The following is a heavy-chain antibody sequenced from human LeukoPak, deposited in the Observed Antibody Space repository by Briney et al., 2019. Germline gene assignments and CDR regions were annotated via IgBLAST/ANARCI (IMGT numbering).Heavy chain of an antibody. J-gene: IGHJ6*02. V-gene: IGHV3-7*01. CDR2: IKEDGNEK. CDR3: ARDAYYYDSSGWGASYYGMDV. D-gene: IGHD3-22*01. Sequence: GGSLRLSCAASGFSFRNYWMTWVRQAPGKGLEWVANIKEDGNEKYYVDSVKGRFTISRDNAKNSLYLQMNSLRAEDTGVYYCARDAYYYDSSGWGASYYGMDVWGQGTTVTVSS. CDR1: GFSFRNYW.